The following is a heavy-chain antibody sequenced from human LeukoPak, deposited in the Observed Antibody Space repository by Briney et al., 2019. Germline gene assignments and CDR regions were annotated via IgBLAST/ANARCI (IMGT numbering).Heavy chain of an antibody. J-gene: IGHJ3*02. Sequence: GGSLRLSCAASGFTFSSYSMNWVRQAPGKGLAWVSSISSSSSYIYYADSVKGRFTISRDNAKNSLYLQMNSLRAEDTAVYYCARDREEDAFDIWGQGTMVTVSS. CDR2: ISSSSSYI. CDR3: ARDREEDAFDI. CDR1: GFTFSSYS. V-gene: IGHV3-21*01.